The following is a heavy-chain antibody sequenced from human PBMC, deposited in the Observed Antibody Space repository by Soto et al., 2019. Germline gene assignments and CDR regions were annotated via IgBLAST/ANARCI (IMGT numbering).Heavy chain of an antibody. CDR1: GYTFTSYG. CDR3: ARGRYGDY. D-gene: IGHD1-1*01. Sequence: QVHLVQSGAEVKKPGASVKVSCKASGYTFTSYGITWVRQAPGQGLEWMGWISAHNGNTDYAQKHQGRAIVTKDTSTSTAYMELRSLISDDTAVYYCARGRYGDYWGQGALVTVSS. J-gene: IGHJ4*02. V-gene: IGHV1-18*01. CDR2: ISAHNGNT.